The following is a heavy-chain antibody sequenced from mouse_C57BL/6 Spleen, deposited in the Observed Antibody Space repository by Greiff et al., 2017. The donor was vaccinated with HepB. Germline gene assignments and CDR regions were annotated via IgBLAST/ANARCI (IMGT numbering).Heavy chain of an antibody. D-gene: IGHD1-1*01. Sequence: VKLQQPGAELVMPGASVKLSCKASGYTFTSYWMHWVKQRPGQGLEWIGEIDPSDSYTNYNQKFKGKSTLTVDKSSSTAYMQLSSLTSEDSAVYYCASSTVGASGEMDYWGQGTSVTVSS. J-gene: IGHJ4*01. V-gene: IGHV1-69*01. CDR1: GYTFTSYW. CDR2: IDPSDSYT. CDR3: ASSTVGASGEMDY.